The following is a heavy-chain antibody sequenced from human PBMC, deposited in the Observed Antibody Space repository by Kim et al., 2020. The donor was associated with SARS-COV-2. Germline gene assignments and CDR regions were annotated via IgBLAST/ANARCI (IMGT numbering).Heavy chain of an antibody. V-gene: IGHV3-30*18. CDR1: GFIFSDYG. Sequence: GGSLRLSCAASGFIFSDYGMHWVRQAPGKALEWVAVISYDGRNKYYTDSVKGRFTISRDNSKNTLYLSMNSLRAEDTAVYYCAKATGSSWSSYDAFDIWGQGTMVTVSS. CDR3: AKATGSSWSSYDAFDI. D-gene: IGHD6-13*01. CDR2: ISYDGRNK. J-gene: IGHJ3*02.